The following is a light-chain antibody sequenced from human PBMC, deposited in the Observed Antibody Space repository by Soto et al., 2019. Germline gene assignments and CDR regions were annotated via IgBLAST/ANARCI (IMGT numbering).Light chain of an antibody. V-gene: IGLV2-23*01. CDR1: SSDVGSYNL. CDR3: CSYAGTRIFYV. J-gene: IGLJ1*01. CDR2: EGS. Sequence: LTQPASVSGSPGQSITISCSGTSSDVGSYNLVSWYQQDPGKAPKLMIYEGSKRPSGVSNRFSGPKSGNTASLTISGLQPEDEADYYCCSYAGTRIFYVFGTGTKVTVL.